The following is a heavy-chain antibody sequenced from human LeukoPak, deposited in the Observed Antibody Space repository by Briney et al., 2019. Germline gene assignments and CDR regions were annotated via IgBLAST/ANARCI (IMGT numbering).Heavy chain of an antibody. CDR3: ARVKVAGSPTFDY. D-gene: IGHD3-10*01. J-gene: IGHJ4*02. V-gene: IGHV4-34*01. CDR1: GGSFSGYY. Sequence: PSETLSLTCAVYGGSFSGYYWSWIRQPPGKGLEWIGEINHSGSTNYNPSLKSRVTISVDTSKNQFSLKLSSVTAADTAVYYCARVKVAGSPTFDYWGQGTLVTVSP. CDR2: INHSGST.